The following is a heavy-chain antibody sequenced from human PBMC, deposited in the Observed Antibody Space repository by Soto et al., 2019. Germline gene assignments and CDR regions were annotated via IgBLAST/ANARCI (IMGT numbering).Heavy chain of an antibody. CDR2: ISWDDDK. CDR3: IQSRCGGDCLKSYASNYYYGMDV. Sequence: QITLKKCGPTLVKPTQTLTLTCTFSGFSLSTSGVGVGWIRQPPGKALEWLALISWDDDKRYSPSLRSRLTSSNDTTKNQVVLTMTNMDPVDTATYYCIQSRCGGDCLKSYASNYYYGMDVWGQGTTVTVSS. CDR1: GFSLSTSGVG. J-gene: IGHJ6*02. D-gene: IGHD2-21*02. V-gene: IGHV2-5*02.